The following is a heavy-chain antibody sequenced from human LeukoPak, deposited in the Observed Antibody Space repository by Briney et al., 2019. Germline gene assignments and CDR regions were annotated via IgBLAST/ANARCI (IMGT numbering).Heavy chain of an antibody. D-gene: IGHD1-26*01. CDR2: IIPIFGTA. Sequence: ASVKVSCKASGGTFSSYAISWVRQAPGQGLEWMGGIIPIFGTANYAQKLQGRVTMTTDTSTSTAYMELRSLRSDDTAVYYCARDSGGSYPNDYWGQGTLVTVSS. J-gene: IGHJ4*02. CDR1: GGTFSSYA. CDR3: ARDSGGSYPNDY. V-gene: IGHV1-69*05.